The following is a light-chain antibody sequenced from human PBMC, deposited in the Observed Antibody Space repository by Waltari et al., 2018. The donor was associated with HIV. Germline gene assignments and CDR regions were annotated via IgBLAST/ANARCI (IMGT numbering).Light chain of an antibody. CDR2: SAS. CDR1: QDINKY. CDR3: QQYDNLPLT. Sequence: DIQMTQSPSSLSASVRDRVTITCQASQDINKYLNWYQQKPGNAPKLLIYSASNLETGVPARFSGGGSGTDFTFTISSLQPEDMATYYCQQYDNLPLTFGGGTKVEI. V-gene: IGKV1-33*01. J-gene: IGKJ4*01.